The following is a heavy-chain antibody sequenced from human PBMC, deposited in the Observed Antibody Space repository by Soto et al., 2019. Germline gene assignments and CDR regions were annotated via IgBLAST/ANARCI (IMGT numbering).Heavy chain of an antibody. CDR2: ISYDGSNK. CDR1: GFTFSSYG. J-gene: IGHJ4*02. V-gene: IGHV3-30*18. D-gene: IGHD6-13*01. Sequence: GGSLRLSCAASGFTFSSYGMHWVRQAPGKGLEWVAVISYDGSNKYYADSVKGRFTISRDNSKNTLYLQMNSLRAEDTAVYYCAKVPYSSSWYSHYFDYWGQGTLVTVSS. CDR3: AKVPYSSSWYSHYFDY.